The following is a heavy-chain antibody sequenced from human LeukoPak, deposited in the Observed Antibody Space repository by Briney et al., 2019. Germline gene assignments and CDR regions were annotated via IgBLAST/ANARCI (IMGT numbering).Heavy chain of an antibody. CDR1: GGSISSSSYC. CDR2: IYYSGST. Sequence: SETLSLTRTVSGGSISSSSYCWGWIRQPPGKGLEWIGSIYYSGSTYYNPSLKSLVTITVDTSKNQFSLKLSSVTAADTAVYYCARHRGGSYDYWGQGTLVTVSS. D-gene: IGHD1-26*01. CDR3: ARHRGGSYDY. V-gene: IGHV4-39*01. J-gene: IGHJ4*02.